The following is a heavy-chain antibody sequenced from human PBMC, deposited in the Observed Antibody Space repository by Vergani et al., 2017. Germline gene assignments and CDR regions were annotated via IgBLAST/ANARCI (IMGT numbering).Heavy chain of an antibody. CDR3: ARRGVFFDY. J-gene: IGHJ4*02. Sequence: QVQLQESGPGLVKPSETLSLTCTVSGGSVSSGSYYWSWIRQPPGKGLEWIGYIYYSGSTNYNPSLTSRVTISVDTSKNQFSLKLSSVTAADTAVYYCARRGVFFDYWGQGTLVTVSS. V-gene: IGHV4-61*01. CDR2: IYYSGST. D-gene: IGHD5/OR15-5a*01. CDR1: GGSVSSGSYY.